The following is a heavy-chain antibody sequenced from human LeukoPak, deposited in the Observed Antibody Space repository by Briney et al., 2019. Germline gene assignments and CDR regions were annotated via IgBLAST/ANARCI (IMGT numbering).Heavy chain of an antibody. CDR2: IKQDGSEK. Sequence: PGGSLRLSCTASTFTLNNYWMSWVRQAPGKGLEWVANIKQDGSEKYYVDSVKGRFTISRDNAKNSLYLQMNSLRAEETAVYYCASRAGYTGSWSAFDYWGQGTLVTVSS. J-gene: IGHJ4*02. CDR3: ASRAGYTGSWSAFDY. D-gene: IGHD6-13*01. CDR1: TFTLNNYW. V-gene: IGHV3-7*05.